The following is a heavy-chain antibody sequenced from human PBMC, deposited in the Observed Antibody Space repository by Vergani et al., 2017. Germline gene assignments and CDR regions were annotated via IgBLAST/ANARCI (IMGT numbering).Heavy chain of an antibody. CDR3: TRHRKVPAASDYYYYYYMDV. J-gene: IGHJ6*03. CDR2: ISSDGGST. V-gene: IGHV3-23*01. D-gene: IGHD2-2*01. Sequence: EVQLLESGGGLVQPGGSLRLSCAASGFTFSTYAMTWVRQAPGKGLEWVSTISSDGGSTYYADSVKGRFTISRDNSKNTLSLQMNSLTAEDTAVYYCTRHRKVPAASDYYYYYYMDVWGKGTTVTVSS. CDR1: GFTFSTYA.